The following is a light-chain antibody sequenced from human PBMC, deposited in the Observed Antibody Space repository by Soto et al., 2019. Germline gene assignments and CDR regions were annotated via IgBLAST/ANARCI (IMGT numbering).Light chain of an antibody. Sequence: EIVLTQSPATLSLSPGERVTLSCRASQSVGNNYLGWYQQKPGQAPSLLIYNASRRATGISDRFSGSGSGTDFTLTISRLEPDDFAIYYCHQYAYSPLTFGQGTRLEIK. CDR2: NAS. CDR3: HQYAYSPLT. J-gene: IGKJ5*01. V-gene: IGKV3-20*01. CDR1: QSVGNNY.